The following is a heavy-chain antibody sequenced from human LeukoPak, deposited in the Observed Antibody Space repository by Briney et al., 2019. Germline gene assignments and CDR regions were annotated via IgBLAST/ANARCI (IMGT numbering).Heavy chain of an antibody. CDR2: ISYDGSNK. Sequence: GGSLRLSCAASGFTFSSYGMHWVRQAPGKGLEWVAVISYDGSNKYYADSVKGRFTISRDNSKNTLYLQMNSLRAEDTAVYYCAKDVRYGSSPSTPHDYWGQGTLVTVSS. CDR1: GFTFSSYG. CDR3: AKDVRYGSSPSTPHDY. J-gene: IGHJ4*02. V-gene: IGHV3-30*18. D-gene: IGHD3-10*01.